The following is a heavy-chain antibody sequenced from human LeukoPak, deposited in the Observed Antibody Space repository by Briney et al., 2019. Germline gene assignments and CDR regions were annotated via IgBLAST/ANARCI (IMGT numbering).Heavy chain of an antibody. D-gene: IGHD1-26*01. Sequence: AGGSLRLSCAASGFTFSSYAMSWVRQAPGKGLEWVSAISGSGGSTYYADSVKGRFTISRDNSKNTLYLQMNSLRAEDTAVYYCAKDGVLSGSYQYYFDYWGQGTLVTVSS. CDR1: GFTFSSYA. CDR3: AKDGVLSGSYQYYFDY. J-gene: IGHJ4*02. CDR2: ISGSGGST. V-gene: IGHV3-23*01.